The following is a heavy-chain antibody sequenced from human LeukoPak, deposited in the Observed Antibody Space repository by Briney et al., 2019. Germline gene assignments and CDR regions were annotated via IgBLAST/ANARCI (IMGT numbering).Heavy chain of an antibody. J-gene: IGHJ5*02. V-gene: IGHV1-18*01. CDR1: GYTFTSYG. CDR2: ISAYNGNT. CDR3: ARDRVYYDILTGYYKEGNWFDP. D-gene: IGHD3-9*01. Sequence: ASVKVSCKASGYTFTSYGISWVRQAPGQGLEWMGWISAYNGNTNYAQKLQGRVTMTTDTSTSTAYMELSSLRSEDTAVYYCARDRVYYDILTGYYKEGNWFDPWGQGTLVTVSS.